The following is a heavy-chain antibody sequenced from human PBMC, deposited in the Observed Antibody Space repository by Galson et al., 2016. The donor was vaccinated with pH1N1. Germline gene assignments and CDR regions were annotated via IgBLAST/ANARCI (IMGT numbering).Heavy chain of an antibody. CDR3: ARGLAWVLFDY. J-gene: IGHJ4*01. CDR1: GFTFSTYW. D-gene: IGHD3/OR15-3a*01. V-gene: IGHV3-74*01. Sequence: SLRLSCAASGFTFSTYWMHWVRQGPGQGLVWVARIKYDGSTTAYADSVKGRFTISRDNAKNTLYLDMNSLRVGDTAVYHCARGLAWVLFDYWGHGTLVTVSS. CDR2: IKYDGSTT.